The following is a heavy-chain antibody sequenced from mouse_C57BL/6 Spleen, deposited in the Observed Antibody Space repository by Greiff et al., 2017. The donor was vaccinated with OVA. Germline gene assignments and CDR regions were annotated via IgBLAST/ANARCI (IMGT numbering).Heavy chain of an antibody. CDR2: INPYHGGT. D-gene: IGHD1-1*01. Sequence: VQLQQSGPVLVKPGASVKMSCKASGYTFTDYYMNWVKQSHGKSLEWIGVINPYHGGTSYNQKFKGKATLTVDKSSSTAYMELNSLTSEDSAVYYCARVPITTVVFDYWGQGTTLTVSS. CDR1: GYTFTDYY. V-gene: IGHV1-19*01. J-gene: IGHJ2*01. CDR3: ARVPITTVVFDY.